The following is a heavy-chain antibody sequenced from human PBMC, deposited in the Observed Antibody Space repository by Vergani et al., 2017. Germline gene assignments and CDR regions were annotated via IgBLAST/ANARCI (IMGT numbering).Heavy chain of an antibody. J-gene: IGHJ4*02. CDR3: ARTYGGYFDY. CDR2: IYSGGST. Sequence: VQLVQSGAEVKKPGSSVKVSCKASGGTFSSYAISWVRQAPGKGLEWVSVIYSGGSTYYADSVKGRFTISRDNSKNSLYLQMNSLRDEDTAVYYCARTYGGYFDYWGQGTLVTVSS. V-gene: IGHV3-66*01. D-gene: IGHD2-8*01. CDR1: GGTFSSYA.